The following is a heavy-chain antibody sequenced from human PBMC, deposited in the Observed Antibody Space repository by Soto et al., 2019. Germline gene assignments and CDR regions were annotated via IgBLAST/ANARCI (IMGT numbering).Heavy chain of an antibody. CDR1: GYTFTSYG. CDR2: ISAYNGNT. CDR3: AREDSRWYDY. J-gene: IGHJ4*02. V-gene: IGHV1-18*01. D-gene: IGHD6-13*01. Sequence: GAPVEVSRAASGYTFTSYGSSWVRQAPGQGLEWMGWISAYNGNTNYAQKLQGRVTMTTDTSTSTAYMELRSLRSDDTAVYYCAREDSRWYDYWGQGPVGTVSS.